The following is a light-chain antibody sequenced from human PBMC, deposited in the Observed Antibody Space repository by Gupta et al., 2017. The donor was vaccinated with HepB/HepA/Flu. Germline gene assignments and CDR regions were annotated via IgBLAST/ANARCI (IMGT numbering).Light chain of an antibody. CDR2: DNN. J-gene: IGLJ1*01. Sequence: DSYVSWYQQVPGSAPKLLIFDNNKRSSGIPDRFSGSKSGTSATLDITGLQTEDEADYYCGTEDASLAHYVFGTGTMVTVL. CDR1: DSY. V-gene: IGLV1-51*01. CDR3: GTEDASLAHYV.